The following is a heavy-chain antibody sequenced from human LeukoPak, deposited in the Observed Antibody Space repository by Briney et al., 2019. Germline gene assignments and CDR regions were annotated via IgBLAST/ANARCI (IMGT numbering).Heavy chain of an antibody. D-gene: IGHD1-26*01. Sequence: SETLSLTCTVSGGSISSGDYYWSWIRQPPGKGLEWIGYIYYSGSTYYNPSLKSRVTISVDTSKNQFSLKLSSVTAADTAVYYCARGYRGGSYYFGYWGQGTLVTVSS. CDR3: ARGYRGGSYYFGY. J-gene: IGHJ4*02. V-gene: IGHV4-30-4*01. CDR2: IYYSGST. CDR1: GGSISSGDYY.